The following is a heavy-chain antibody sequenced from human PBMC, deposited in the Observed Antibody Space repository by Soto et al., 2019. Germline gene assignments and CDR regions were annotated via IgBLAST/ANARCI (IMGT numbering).Heavy chain of an antibody. D-gene: IGHD2-21*02. CDR1: GYIFTSFG. Sequence: QVQLVQSGAEVKKPGASVKVSCKASGYIFTSFGISWMRQTPGQGLEWMGWISVHNGDTNYAQKFQGRVTMTTETSTSTAYMELRSPRADGTAVYYCARDAVTWADGIDDYFSGMVVWGQGTTVSVSS. CDR3: ARDAVTWADGIDDYFSGMVV. J-gene: IGHJ6*02. CDR2: ISVHNGDT. V-gene: IGHV1-18*01.